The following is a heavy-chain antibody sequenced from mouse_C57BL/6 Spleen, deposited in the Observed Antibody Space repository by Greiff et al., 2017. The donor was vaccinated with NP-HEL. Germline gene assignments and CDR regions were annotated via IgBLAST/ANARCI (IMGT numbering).Heavy chain of an antibody. J-gene: IGHJ3*01. CDR3: ARDGGAWFAY. Sequence: EVKLMESGGGLVKPGGSLKLSCAASGFTFSSYAMSWVRQTPEKRLEWVATISDGGSYTYYPDNVKGRFTISRYNAKNNLYLQMSHLKSEDTAMYYCARDGGAWFAYWGQGTLVTVSA. CDR1: GFTFSSYA. CDR2: ISDGGSYT. V-gene: IGHV5-4*01.